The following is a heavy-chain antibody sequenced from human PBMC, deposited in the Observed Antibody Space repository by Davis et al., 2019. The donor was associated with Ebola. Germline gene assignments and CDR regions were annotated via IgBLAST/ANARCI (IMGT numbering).Heavy chain of an antibody. J-gene: IGHJ6*02. Sequence: GESLKISCAASGFTFDDYAMHWVRQAPGKGLEWVSLISGDGGSTYYADSVKGRFPISRDNSKNSLYLQMNSLRTEDTALYYCAKDNLRYSGYECPYYYGMDVWGQGTTVTVSS. V-gene: IGHV3-43*02. CDR2: ISGDGGST. CDR1: GFTFDDYA. D-gene: IGHD5-12*01. CDR3: AKDNLRYSGYECPYYYGMDV.